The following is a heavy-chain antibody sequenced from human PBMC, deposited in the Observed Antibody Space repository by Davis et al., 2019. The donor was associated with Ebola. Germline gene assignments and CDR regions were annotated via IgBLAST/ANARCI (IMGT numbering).Heavy chain of an antibody. CDR2: IYHSGTT. CDR3: ARQVDVDYGDSLYGMDV. V-gene: IGHV4-4*02. J-gene: IGHJ6*02. D-gene: IGHD4-17*01. CDR1: GGSISSSNW. Sequence: GSLRLSCAVSGGSISSSNWWSWVRQPPGKGLEWIGEIYHSGTTNYNPSLKSRVTISVDKSNNQVSLNVDSVTAADTAVYYCARQVDVDYGDSLYGMDVWGPGTTVTVSS.